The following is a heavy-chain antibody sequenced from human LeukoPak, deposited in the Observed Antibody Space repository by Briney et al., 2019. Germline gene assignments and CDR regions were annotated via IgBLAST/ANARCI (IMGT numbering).Heavy chain of an antibody. CDR2: FYDSGST. J-gene: IGHJ4*02. V-gene: IGHV4-39*01. D-gene: IGHD6-13*01. CDR1: GGSISSSNYY. CDR3: ARSVLAAGPFDF. Sequence: SETLSLTCTVSGGSISSSNYYWDWIRQPPGKGLEWIGNFYDSGSTYYNPSLKSRVTISVDRSKNQFSLKLNSVTAADTAVYYCARSVLAAGPFDFWGQGTLVTVSS.